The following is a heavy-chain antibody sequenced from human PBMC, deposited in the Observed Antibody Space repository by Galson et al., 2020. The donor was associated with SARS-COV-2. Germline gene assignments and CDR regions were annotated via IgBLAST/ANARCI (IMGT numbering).Heavy chain of an antibody. CDR3: ARVARITIFGVVREVDY. Sequence: SETLSLTCTVSGGSISSGGYYWSWIRQHPGKGLKWIGYIYYSGSTYYNPSLKSRVTISVDTSKNQFSLKLSSVTAADTAVYYCARVARITIFGVVREVDYWGQGTLVTVSS. J-gene: IGHJ4*02. V-gene: IGHV4-31*03. CDR2: IYYSGST. CDR1: GGSISSGGYY. D-gene: IGHD3-3*01.